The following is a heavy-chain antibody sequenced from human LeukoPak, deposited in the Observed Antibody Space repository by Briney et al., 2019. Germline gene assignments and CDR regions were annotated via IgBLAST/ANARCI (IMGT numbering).Heavy chain of an antibody. CDR2: IKQDGREK. Sequence: GGSLRLSCAASGFTFSTYGMQWVRQAPGKGLEWVANIKQDGREKYYVDSVKGRFTISRDNAKNSLYLQMNSLRAEDTAVYYCARDPEHYDSSGYYTLKDDWGQGTVVTVSS. CDR1: GFTFSTYG. D-gene: IGHD3-22*01. V-gene: IGHV3-7*01. J-gene: IGHJ1*01. CDR3: ARDPEHYDSSGYYTLKDD.